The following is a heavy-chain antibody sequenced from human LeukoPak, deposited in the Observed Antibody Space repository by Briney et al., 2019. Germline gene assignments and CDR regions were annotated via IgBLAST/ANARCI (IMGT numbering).Heavy chain of an antibody. V-gene: IGHV3-49*04. D-gene: IGHD3-22*01. CDR3: TRDGYYYDSSGDKLFDY. CDR1: GFTFGDYA. Sequence: PGRSLRLSCTASGFTFGDYAMSCVRQAPGKGLECGGFIRSKAYGGTTEYAASVKGRFTISRDDSKSIAYLQMNSLKTEDTAVYYCTRDGYYYDSSGDKLFDYWGQGTLVTVSS. CDR2: IRSKAYGGTT. J-gene: IGHJ4*02.